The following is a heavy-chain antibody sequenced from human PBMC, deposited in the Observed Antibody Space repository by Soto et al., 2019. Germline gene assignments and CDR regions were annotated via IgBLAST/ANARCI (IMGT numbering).Heavy chain of an antibody. J-gene: IGHJ4*02. CDR2: IYHSGST. V-gene: IGHV4-30-2*01. CDR1: GGSISSGGYS. D-gene: IGHD6-6*01. CDR3: ASGYSSSFYFDY. Sequence: QLQLQESGSGLVKPSQTLSLTCAVSGGSISSGGYSWSWIRQPPGEGLEWIGYIYHSGSTYYNPSLKSRVTIAVDRSKNQFSLKLSSVTAADTAVYYCASGYSSSFYFDYWGQGTLVTVSS.